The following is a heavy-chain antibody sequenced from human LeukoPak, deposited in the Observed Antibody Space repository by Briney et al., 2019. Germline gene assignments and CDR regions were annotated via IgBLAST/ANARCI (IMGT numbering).Heavy chain of an antibody. V-gene: IGHV3-21*01. CDR3: ASTFSWPLLGLDY. CDR2: ISSSSGYI. J-gene: IGHJ4*02. CDR1: GFTFSSYS. D-gene: IGHD3-16*01. Sequence: GGSLRLSCAASGFTFSSYSMNWVRQAPGKGLEWVSCISSSSGYIYYADSVKGRFTISRDNAKNSLYLQMNSLRAEDTAVYYCASTFSWPLLGLDYWGQGTLVTVSS.